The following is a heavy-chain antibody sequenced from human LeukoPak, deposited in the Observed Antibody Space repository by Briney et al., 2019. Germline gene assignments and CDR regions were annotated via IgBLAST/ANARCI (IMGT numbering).Heavy chain of an antibody. CDR3: AKDRMGGSWELLHAFDY. D-gene: IGHD1-26*01. V-gene: IGHV3-9*01. CDR2: ISWNSGSI. J-gene: IGHJ4*02. CDR1: GFTLDDYA. Sequence: PGRSLRLSCAASGFTLDDYAMHWVRQAPGKGLEWVSGISWNSGSIGYADSVKGRFTISRDNAKNSLYLQMNSLRAEDTALYYCAKDRMGGSWELLHAFDYWGQGTLVTVSS.